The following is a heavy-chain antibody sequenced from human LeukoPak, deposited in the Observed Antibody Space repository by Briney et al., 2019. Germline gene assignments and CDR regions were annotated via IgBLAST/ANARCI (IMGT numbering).Heavy chain of an antibody. CDR2: IGVAANT. CDR3: AGQSTPHGNFDY. Sequence: GGSLRLSCAAPGFTFSSYDMHWVRQATGKGLEWVSAIGVAANTFYSGSVKGRFTISRENAKNSLYLLMTSLRAEDTAVYYCAGQSTPHGNFDYWGQGILVTVSS. CDR1: GFTFSSYD. V-gene: IGHV3-13*01. D-gene: IGHD1-1*01. J-gene: IGHJ4*02.